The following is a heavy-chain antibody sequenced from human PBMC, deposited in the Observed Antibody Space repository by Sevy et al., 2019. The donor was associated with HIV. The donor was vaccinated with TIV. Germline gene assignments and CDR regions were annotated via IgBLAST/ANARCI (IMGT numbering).Heavy chain of an antibody. Sequence: GGSLRLSCAASGFTFSSYGMSWVRQAPGKGLEWVSAISGSSSSTYYADSVKGRFTISRDNSKNTLYLQMNSLRAEDTAVYYCAKGDSGGFGEFYFDYWGQGTLVTVSS. V-gene: IGHV3-23*01. CDR2: ISGSSSST. CDR1: GFTFSSYG. D-gene: IGHD3-10*01. J-gene: IGHJ4*02. CDR3: AKGDSGGFGEFYFDY.